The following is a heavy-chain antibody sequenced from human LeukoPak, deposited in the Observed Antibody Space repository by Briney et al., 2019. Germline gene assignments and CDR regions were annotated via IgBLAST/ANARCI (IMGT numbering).Heavy chain of an antibody. J-gene: IGHJ4*02. Sequence: GGSLRLSCVASGFTFSSYSMNWVRQAPGKGLEWVSYISGSSTYIYYVDSLKGRSTISRDNAKNSLYLQMNSLRVEDTAVYYCASTTGDRDYWGQGTLVNVSS. CDR3: ASTTGDRDY. CDR1: GFTFSSYS. CDR2: ISGSSTYI. D-gene: IGHD7-27*01. V-gene: IGHV3-21*01.